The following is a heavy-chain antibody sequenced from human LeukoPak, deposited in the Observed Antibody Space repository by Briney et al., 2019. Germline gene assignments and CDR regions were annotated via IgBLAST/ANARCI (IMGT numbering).Heavy chain of an antibody. V-gene: IGHV1-46*01. CDR2: INPSGGST. CDR1: GYTFTSYY. CDR3: ARSLTGTTYYFDY. J-gene: IGHJ4*02. Sequence: ASVKVPCRASGYTFTSYYMHWVRQAPGQGLEWMGIINPSGGSTSYAQKFQGRVTMTRDTSTSTVYMELSGLRSEDTAVYYCARSLTGTTYYFDYWGQGTLVTVSS. D-gene: IGHD1-20*01.